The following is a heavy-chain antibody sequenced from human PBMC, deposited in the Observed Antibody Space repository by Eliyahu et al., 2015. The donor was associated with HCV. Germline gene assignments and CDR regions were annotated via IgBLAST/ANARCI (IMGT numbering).Heavy chain of an antibody. CDR2: IYSGGST. J-gene: IGHJ6*02. CDR3: ARDNRRGAPSRGGMDV. D-gene: IGHD2/OR15-2a*01. CDR1: GXTVSSNY. V-gene: IGHV3-66*01. Sequence: EVQLVESGGGLVQPGGSLRLSCAASGXTVSSNYMXWVRQAPGKGLEWVSVIYSGGSTYYADSVKGRFTISRDNSKNTLYLQMNSLRAEDTAVYYCARDNRRGAPSRGGMDVWGQGTTVTVSS.